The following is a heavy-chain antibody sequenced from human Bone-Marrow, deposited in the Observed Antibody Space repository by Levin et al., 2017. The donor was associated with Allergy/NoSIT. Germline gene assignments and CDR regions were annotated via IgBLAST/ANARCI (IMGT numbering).Heavy chain of an antibody. CDR2: INHSGST. V-gene: IGHV4-34*01. J-gene: IGHJ4*02. D-gene: IGHD1-26*01. CDR3: AREALTGSYYFDY. Sequence: SETLSLTCAVYGGSFSGYYWSWIRQPPGKGLEWIGEINHSGSTNYNPSLKSRVTISVDTSKNQFSLKLSSVTAADTAVYYCAREALTGSYYFDYWGQGTLVTVSS. CDR1: GGSFSGYY.